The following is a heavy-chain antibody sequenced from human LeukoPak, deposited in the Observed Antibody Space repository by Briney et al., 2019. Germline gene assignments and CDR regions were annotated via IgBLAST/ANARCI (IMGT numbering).Heavy chain of an antibody. CDR3: AKDRYYSGSSWYWDWFDP. CDR1: GFTFSSYA. J-gene: IGHJ5*02. CDR2: ISGSGGST. D-gene: IGHD6-13*01. V-gene: IGHV3-23*01. Sequence: PGGSLRLSCAASGFTFSSYAMSWVRQAPGKGLEWVSAISGSGGSTYYTDSVKGRFTISRDNSKNTLYLQMNSLRAEDTAAYYCAKDRYYSGSSWYWDWFDPWGQGTLVTVSS.